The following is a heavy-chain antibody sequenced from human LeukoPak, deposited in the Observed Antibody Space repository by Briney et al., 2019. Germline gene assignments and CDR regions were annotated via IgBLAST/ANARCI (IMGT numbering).Heavy chain of an antibody. Sequence: PGGSLRLSCAASGFTFSSYSMNWVRQAPGKGLEWVSSISSSSSYIYYADSVKGRFTISRDNAKNSLYLQMNSLRAEDTALYYCAKESIPRGYYGSGSYYGFPAGEWGQGTLVTVSS. CDR1: GFTFSSYS. V-gene: IGHV3-21*04. J-gene: IGHJ4*02. CDR2: ISSSSSYI. D-gene: IGHD3-10*01. CDR3: AKESIPRGYYGSGSYYGFPAGE.